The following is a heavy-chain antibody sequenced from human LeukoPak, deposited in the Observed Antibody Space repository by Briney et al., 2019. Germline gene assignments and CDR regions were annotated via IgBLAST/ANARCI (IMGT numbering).Heavy chain of an antibody. Sequence: TGGSLRLSCAASGFTFSTHSMNWVRQTPGKGLVWVSSISGSGGSTYYAESVKGRFSISRDNSKKMMYLQMNSLRADDTAVYYCAKGGQNFDFWRFDYWGQGILVTVSS. D-gene: IGHD3-3*01. CDR1: GFTFSTHS. J-gene: IGHJ4*02. CDR2: ISGSGGST. V-gene: IGHV3-23*01. CDR3: AKGGQNFDFWRFDY.